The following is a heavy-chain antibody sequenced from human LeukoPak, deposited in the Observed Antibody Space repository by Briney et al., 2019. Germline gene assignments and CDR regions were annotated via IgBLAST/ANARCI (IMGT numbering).Heavy chain of an antibody. V-gene: IGHV3-48*03. D-gene: IGHD3-16*01. CDR1: GFTFSNYE. J-gene: IGHJ4*02. Sequence: PGGSLRLSCAASGFTFSNYEMNWVRQAPGKGLEWVSYISGSGSTIYYADSVKGRFTISRDNAKNSLYLQMNSPRAEDTAVYYCARLYYDFVWGIFDYWGQGTLVTVSS. CDR2: ISGSGSTI. CDR3: ARLYYDFVWGIFDY.